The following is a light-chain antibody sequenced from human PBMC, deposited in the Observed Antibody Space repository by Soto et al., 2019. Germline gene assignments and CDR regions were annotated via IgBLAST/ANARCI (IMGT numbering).Light chain of an antibody. Sequence: EIVLTQSPGTLSLSPGERATLSCRASQSVSSSYLAWYQQKPGQAPRLLIYGASSRATGIPDRFSGSGSGTDFTLTISRLEPEDFAVYYCQQYGSSPQTFGQGTEVDI. CDR1: QSVSSSY. CDR2: GAS. J-gene: IGKJ1*01. V-gene: IGKV3-20*01. CDR3: QQYGSSPQT.